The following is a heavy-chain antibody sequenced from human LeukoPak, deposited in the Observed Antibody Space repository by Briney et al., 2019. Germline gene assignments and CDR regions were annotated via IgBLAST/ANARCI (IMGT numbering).Heavy chain of an antibody. CDR1: GGSISSYC. CDR2: IYYSGST. CDR3: ARGLELYYFDY. D-gene: IGHD1-7*01. J-gene: IGHJ4*02. V-gene: IGHV4-59*01. Sequence: SETLSLTCTVSGGSISSYCWSWIRQSPGKGLEWIGYIYYSGSTNYNPSLKSRVTTSVDTSKNQFSLKLSSVTAADTAVYYCARGLELYYFDYWGQGTLVTVSS.